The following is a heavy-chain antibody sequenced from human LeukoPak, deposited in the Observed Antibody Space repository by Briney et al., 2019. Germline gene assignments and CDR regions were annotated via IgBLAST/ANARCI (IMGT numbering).Heavy chain of an antibody. CDR1: GGSNSSSSYY. J-gene: IGHJ4*02. D-gene: IGHD3-9*01. CDR3: ARGLYFDYYFDY. V-gene: IGHV4-39*07. CDR2: INHSGST. Sequence: SETLSLTCTVSGGSNSSSSYYWSWIRQPPGKGLEWIGEINHSGSTNYNPSLKSRVTISVDTSKNQFSLKLSSVTAADTAVYYCARGLYFDYYFDYWGQGTLVTVSS.